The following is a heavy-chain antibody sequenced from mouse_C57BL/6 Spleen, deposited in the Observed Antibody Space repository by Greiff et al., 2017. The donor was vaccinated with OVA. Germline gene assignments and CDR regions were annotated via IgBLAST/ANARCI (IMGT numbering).Heavy chain of an antibody. CDR1: GFTFSDYG. V-gene: IGHV5-17*01. CDR2: ISSGSSTI. J-gene: IGHJ4*01. Sequence: EVQLVESGGGLVKPGGSLKLSCAASGFTFSDYGMHWVRQAPEKGLEWVAYISSGSSTIYYADTVKGRFTISRDNAKNTLFLQMTSLRSEDTAMYYCANPDGYYPYSYWGQGTSVTVSS. CDR3: ANPDGYYPYSY. D-gene: IGHD2-3*01.